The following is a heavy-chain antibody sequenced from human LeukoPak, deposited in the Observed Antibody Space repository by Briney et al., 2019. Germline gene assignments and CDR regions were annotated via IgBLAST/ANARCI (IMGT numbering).Heavy chain of an antibody. Sequence: SVKVSCKASGGTFSSYAISWVRQAPGQGLEWMGGIIPIFGTANYAQKFQGRVTITADKSTSTAYMELSSLRPEDTAVYYCARGLLYLKWGFDPWGQGTLVTVSS. V-gene: IGHV1-69*06. CDR3: ARGLLYLKWGFDP. CDR2: IIPIFGTA. J-gene: IGHJ5*02. D-gene: IGHD2-8*01. CDR1: GGTFSSYA.